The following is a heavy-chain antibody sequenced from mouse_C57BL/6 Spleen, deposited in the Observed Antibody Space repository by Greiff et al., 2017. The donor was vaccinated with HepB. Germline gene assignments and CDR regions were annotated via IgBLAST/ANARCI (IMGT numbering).Heavy chain of an antibody. Sequence: EVQRVESGGGLVKPGGSLKLSCAASGFTFSDYGMHWVRQAPEKGLEWVAYISSGSSTIYYADTVKGRFTISRDNAKNTLFLQMTSLRSEDTAMYYCANGAYDYDWYFDVWGTGTTVTVSS. J-gene: IGHJ1*03. CDR1: GFTFSDYG. V-gene: IGHV5-17*01. CDR3: ANGAYDYDWYFDV. CDR2: ISSGSSTI. D-gene: IGHD2-4*01.